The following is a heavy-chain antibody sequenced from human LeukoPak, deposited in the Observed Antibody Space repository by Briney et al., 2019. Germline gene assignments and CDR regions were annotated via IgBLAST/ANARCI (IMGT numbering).Heavy chain of an antibody. J-gene: IGHJ6*02. CDR1: GFTFSSYG. CDR2: ISYDGSNK. V-gene: IGHV3-30*18. Sequence: PGGSLRLSCAASGFTFSSYGMHWVRQAPGKGLEWVAVISYDGSNKYYADSVKGRLTISRDNSKNTLYLQMNSLRAEDTAVYYCAKGSGGDYFPYYYYYGMDVWGQGTTVTVSS. CDR3: AKGSGGDYFPYYYYYGMDV. D-gene: IGHD4-17*01.